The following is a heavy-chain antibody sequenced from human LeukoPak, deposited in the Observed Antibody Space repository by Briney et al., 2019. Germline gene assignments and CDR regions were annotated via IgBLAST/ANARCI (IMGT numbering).Heavy chain of an antibody. V-gene: IGHV3-21*01. Sequence: GGSLRLSCAASGFTFSCYSMNWVRQAPGKGLEWVSSISSSSSYIYYADSVKGRFTISRDNAKNSLYLQMNSLRAEDTAVYYCAREGSSWLDDAFDIWGQGTMVTVSS. CDR3: AREGSSWLDDAFDI. D-gene: IGHD6-13*01. CDR2: ISSSSSYI. J-gene: IGHJ3*02. CDR1: GFTFSCYS.